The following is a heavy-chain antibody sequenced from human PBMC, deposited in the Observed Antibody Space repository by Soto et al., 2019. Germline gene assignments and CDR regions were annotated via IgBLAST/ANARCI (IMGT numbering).Heavy chain of an antibody. Sequence: ASVKVSCKASGFTFTSSAVQWVRQARGQRLEWIGWIVVGSGNTNYAQKFQERVTITRDMSTSTAYMELSSLRSEDTAVYYCAAGIGSGSYYLDYWGQGTLVTVSS. CDR2: IVVGSGNT. D-gene: IGHD1-26*01. J-gene: IGHJ4*02. CDR1: GFTFTSSA. CDR3: AAGIGSGSYYLDY. V-gene: IGHV1-58*01.